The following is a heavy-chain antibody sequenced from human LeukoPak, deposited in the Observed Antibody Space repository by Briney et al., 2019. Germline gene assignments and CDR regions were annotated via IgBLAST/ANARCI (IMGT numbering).Heavy chain of an antibody. J-gene: IGHJ4*02. CDR1: GYTLTELS. Sequence: GASAKVSCKFSGYTLTELSMHWVRQAPGKGLEWMGGFDPEDGETIYAQKFQGRVTMTEDTSTDTAYMELSSLRSEDTAVYYCATLLYSGSDGWPFDYWGQGTLVTVSS. CDR3: ATLLYSGSDGWPFDY. D-gene: IGHD1-26*01. CDR2: FDPEDGET. V-gene: IGHV1-24*01.